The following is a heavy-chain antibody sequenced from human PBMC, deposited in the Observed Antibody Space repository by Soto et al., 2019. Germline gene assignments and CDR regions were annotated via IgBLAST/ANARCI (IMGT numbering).Heavy chain of an antibody. Sequence: GGSLRLSCAASGFTFDYYAMHWVRQAPGKGLEWVSGISWNSGSIGYADSVKGRFTISRDDAKNSLYLQMNSLRAEDTALYYCAKGREVLTAINFDYWGQGTLVTVSS. D-gene: IGHD2-21*02. V-gene: IGHV3-9*01. CDR2: ISWNSGSI. CDR1: GFTFDYYA. CDR3: AKGREVLTAINFDY. J-gene: IGHJ4*02.